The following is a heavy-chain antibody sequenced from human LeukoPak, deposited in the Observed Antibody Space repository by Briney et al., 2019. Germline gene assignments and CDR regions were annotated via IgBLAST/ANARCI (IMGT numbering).Heavy chain of an antibody. D-gene: IGHD6-19*01. CDR3: AKDRRQWLATGAFDI. CDR1: GFTFSNYG. V-gene: IGHV3-30*18. J-gene: IGHJ3*02. CDR2: ISYDGSAK. Sequence: GRSLRLSCAASGFTFSNYGMHWVRQAPGKGLEWVAVISYDGSAKYYGDSVKGRFTISRDSSTNTLYLQMNSLRPEDTAVYHCAKDRRQWLATGAFDIWGQGTMVTVSS.